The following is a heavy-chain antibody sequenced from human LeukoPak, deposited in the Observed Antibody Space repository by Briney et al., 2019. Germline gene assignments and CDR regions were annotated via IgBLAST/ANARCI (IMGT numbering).Heavy chain of an antibody. D-gene: IGHD1-26*01. Sequence: HPGGSLRLSCAASGFTFSSYGMHWVRQAPGKGLEWVTFMRYDGSNQYYTDSVKGRFTISRDNSKNTLYLQMNSLRPEDTAVYYCAKEPREWELPDSWGQGTLVTVSS. V-gene: IGHV3-30*02. J-gene: IGHJ4*02. CDR3: AKEPREWELPDS. CDR2: MRYDGSNQ. CDR1: GFTFSSYG.